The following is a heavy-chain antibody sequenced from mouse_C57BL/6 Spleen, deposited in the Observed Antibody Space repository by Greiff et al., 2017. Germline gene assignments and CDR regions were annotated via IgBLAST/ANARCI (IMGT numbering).Heavy chain of an antibody. CDR3: ARGDGYHWYFDV. J-gene: IGHJ1*03. Sequence: EVQLVESGPGLVKPSQSLSLTCSVTGYSITSGYYWNWIRQFPGNKLEWMGYISYDGSNNYNPSLKNRISITRDTSKNQFFLKLNSVTTEDTATYYCARGDGYHWYFDVWGTGTTVTVSS. CDR2: ISYDGSN. V-gene: IGHV3-6*01. D-gene: IGHD2-3*01. CDR1: GYSITSGYY.